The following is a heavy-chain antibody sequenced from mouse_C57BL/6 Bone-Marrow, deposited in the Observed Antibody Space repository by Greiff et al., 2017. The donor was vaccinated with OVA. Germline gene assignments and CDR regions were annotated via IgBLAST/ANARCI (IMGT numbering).Heavy chain of an antibody. D-gene: IGHD1-1*01. Sequence: EVMLVESGGGLVKPGGSLKLSCAASGFTFSSYAMSWVRQTPEKRLEWVATISDGGSYTYYPDNVKGRFTISRDNAKNNLYLQMSHLKSEDTAMYYCARDSVYYDGSAWFAYWGQGTLVTVSA. CDR2: ISDGGSYT. V-gene: IGHV5-4*01. CDR3: ARDSVYYDGSAWFAY. CDR1: GFTFSSYA. J-gene: IGHJ3*01.